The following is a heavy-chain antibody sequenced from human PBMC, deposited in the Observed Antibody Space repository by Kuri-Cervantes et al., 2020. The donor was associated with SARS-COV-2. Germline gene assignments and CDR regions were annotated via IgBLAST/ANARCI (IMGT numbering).Heavy chain of an antibody. V-gene: IGHV4-39*01. D-gene: IGHD3-3*01. J-gene: IGHJ3*02. CDR1: GGSISSSGYY. Sequence: ESLKISCTVSGGSISSSGYYWGWIRQPPGKGLEWIGSIYYSGSTYYNPSLKSRVTISVDTSKNQFSLKLSSVTAADTAVYYCARHIPYYDFWSGYYDAFDIWGQGTMVTVSS. CDR3: ARHIPYYDFWSGYYDAFDI. CDR2: IYYSGST.